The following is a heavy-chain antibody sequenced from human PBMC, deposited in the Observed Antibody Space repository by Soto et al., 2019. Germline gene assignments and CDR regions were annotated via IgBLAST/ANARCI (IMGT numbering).Heavy chain of an antibody. CDR3: TTSHVVVVNAFDI. J-gene: IGHJ3*02. V-gene: IGHV3-15*01. D-gene: IGHD2-15*01. Sequence: EVQLVESGGGLVKPGGSLRLSCAASGFTFSNAWMSWVRQAPGKGLEWVGRIKSKTDGGTTDYAAPVKGRFTISRDDSKNTLYLQMNSVKTEDTAVYYCTTSHVVVVNAFDIWGQGTMVTVSS. CDR2: IKSKTDGGTT. CDR1: GFTFSNAW.